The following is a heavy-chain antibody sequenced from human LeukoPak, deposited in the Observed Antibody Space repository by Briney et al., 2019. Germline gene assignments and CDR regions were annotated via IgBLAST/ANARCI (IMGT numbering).Heavy chain of an antibody. V-gene: IGHV1-69*05. CDR2: IIPIFGTA. Sequence: SVKVSCKASGGTFSSYAISWVRQAPGQGLEWMGGIIPIFGTANYAQKFQGRVTITTDKSTSTAYMELSSLRSEDTAVYYCASVYYDSSGYYNRAVGNWFDPWGQGTLVTVSS. CDR1: GGTFSSYA. D-gene: IGHD3-22*01. J-gene: IGHJ5*02. CDR3: ASVYYDSSGYYNRAVGNWFDP.